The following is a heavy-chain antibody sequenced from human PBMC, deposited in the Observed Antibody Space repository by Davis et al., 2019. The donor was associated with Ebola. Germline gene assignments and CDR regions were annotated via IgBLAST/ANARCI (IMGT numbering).Heavy chain of an antibody. CDR1: GFTFSNDV. D-gene: IGHD1/OR15-1a*01. CDR2: IGPTGTTT. CDR3: AKKSPGKTPFDH. V-gene: IGHV3-23*01. Sequence: GESLKISCAASGFTFSNDVMSWVRQAPEKGLEWVSSIGPTGTTTDYADSVKGRFTTSRDNSKNTLYLHMSSLRAEDTAMYYCAKKSPGKTPFDHWGQGTLVTVSS. J-gene: IGHJ4*02.